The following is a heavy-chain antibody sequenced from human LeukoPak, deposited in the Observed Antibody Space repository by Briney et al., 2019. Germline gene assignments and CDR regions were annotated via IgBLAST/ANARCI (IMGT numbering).Heavy chain of an antibody. J-gene: IGHJ6*04. CDR3: AREIGYYFDSDDSRLRGRLDV. D-gene: IGHD3-22*01. CDR1: GFTINTNY. CDR2: IYPGGVT. Sequence: GGSLRLSCTASGFTINTNYMNWVRQAPGRGLEWLSVIYPGGVTKYAESVKGRFTVSRDIAKNTVYLEMNDLRAEDTALYYCAREIGYYFDSDDSRLRGRLDVWGKGTSVTVSS. V-gene: IGHV3-53*01.